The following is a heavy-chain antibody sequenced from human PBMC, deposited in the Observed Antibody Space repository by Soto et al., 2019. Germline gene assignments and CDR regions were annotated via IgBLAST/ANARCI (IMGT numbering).Heavy chain of an antibody. CDR3: AREDSIIIPAVSDF. V-gene: IGHV3-21*01. D-gene: IGHD2-2*01. J-gene: IGHJ4*02. CDR2: ISKSDYT. CDR1: GFAFNNYG. Sequence: SLRLSCTVSGFAFNNYGINWVRQAPGKGLEWVSSISKSDYTYYSDSVKGRFTISRDNAKNSVSLQMNTLRVEDTAVYYCAREDSIIIPAVSDFWGQGTLVTVSS.